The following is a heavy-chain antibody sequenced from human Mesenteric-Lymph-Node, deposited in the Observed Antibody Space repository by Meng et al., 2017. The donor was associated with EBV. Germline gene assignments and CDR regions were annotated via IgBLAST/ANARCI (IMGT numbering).Heavy chain of an antibody. CDR2: ISSSSSNK. D-gene: IGHD1/OR15-1a*01. Sequence: EVQLVESGVGLVKTGGSRRLSCTASGFSIGTDGMNWVRQAPGKGLEWVSSISSSSSNKYYTDSVKGRFTISRDNAKNSLYLQMNSLRAEDTAIYYCASDQQVPFAYWGQGTLVTVSS. CDR1: GFSIGTDG. CDR3: ASDQQVPFAY. J-gene: IGHJ4*02. V-gene: IGHV3-21*06.